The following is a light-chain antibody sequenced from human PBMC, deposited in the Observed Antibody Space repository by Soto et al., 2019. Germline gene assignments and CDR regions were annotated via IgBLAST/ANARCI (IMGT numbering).Light chain of an antibody. CDR3: QSFDNSLNGFAV. CDR2: GNN. V-gene: IGLV1-40*01. Sequence: QSVLTQPPSVSGAPGQRVTISCTGSGSNIGAGFDVHWYQQLPGTAPKLLIYGNNNRPSGVPDRFSGSKSGTSASLSITGLQAEDGPDYYCQSFDNSLNGFAVFGGGTKLTVL. J-gene: IGLJ3*02. CDR1: GSNIGAGFD.